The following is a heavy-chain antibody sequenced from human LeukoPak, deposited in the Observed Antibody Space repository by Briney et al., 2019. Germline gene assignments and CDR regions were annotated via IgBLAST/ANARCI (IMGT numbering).Heavy chain of an antibody. J-gene: IGHJ6*03. D-gene: IGHD2-15*01. CDR3: AREFVVVVAATYDYYYYYYMDV. V-gene: IGHV3-21*01. CDR2: ISSSSSYI. CDR1: GFTFSSYS. Sequence: PGGSLRLSCAASGFTFSSYSMNWVRQAPGKGLEWVSSISSSSSYIYYADSVKGRFTISRDNAKNSLYLQMNSLRAEDTAVYYCAREFVVVVAATYDYYYYYYMDVWGKGTTVTVSS.